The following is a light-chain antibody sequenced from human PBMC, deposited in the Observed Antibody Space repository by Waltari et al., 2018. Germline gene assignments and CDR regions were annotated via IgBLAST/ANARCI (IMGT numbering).Light chain of an antibody. CDR2: AAS. Sequence: DIQMTQSPSSLSASVGDRVTITCRASQSISSYLYWYQQKPEKAPQLLIYAASSLQSGVPSRFSGRGSGTDFTLTVSSLQAEDVAVYYCHQYYTTPYTFGQGTKLEIK. CDR3: HQYYTTPYT. J-gene: IGKJ2*01. CDR1: QSISSY. V-gene: IGKV1-39*01.